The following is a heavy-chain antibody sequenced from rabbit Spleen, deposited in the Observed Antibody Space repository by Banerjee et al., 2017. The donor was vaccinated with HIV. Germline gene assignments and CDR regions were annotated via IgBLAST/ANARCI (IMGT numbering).Heavy chain of an antibody. J-gene: IGHJ6*01. CDR3: ARDTGSSFSSYGMDL. CDR2: IAGSNSGFT. CDR1: GFSFSSSDY. D-gene: IGHD8-1*01. V-gene: IGHV1S40*01. Sequence: ESGGDLVKPGASLTLTCTASGFSFSSSDYMCWVRQAPGKGLEWISCIAGSNSGFTYSATWAKGRFTVSKTSSTTVTLQMTSLTVADTATYFCARDTGSSFSSYGMDLWGPGTLVTVS.